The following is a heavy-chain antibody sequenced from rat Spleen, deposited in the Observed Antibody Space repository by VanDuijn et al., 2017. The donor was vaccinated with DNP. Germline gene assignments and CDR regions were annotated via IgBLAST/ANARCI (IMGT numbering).Heavy chain of an antibody. CDR3: ARGDA. V-gene: IGHV5-7*01. CDR2: ISYDGDST. J-gene: IGHJ4*01. CDR1: GFTLNDYY. Sequence: EVQLVESGGGLVQPGRSLKLSCAVSGFTLNDYYMAWVRQAPQKGLEWVATISYDGDSTYYRDSVKGRFTVSRDNAKSILYLQMESLRSEDTATYYCARGDAWGQGTSVTVSS.